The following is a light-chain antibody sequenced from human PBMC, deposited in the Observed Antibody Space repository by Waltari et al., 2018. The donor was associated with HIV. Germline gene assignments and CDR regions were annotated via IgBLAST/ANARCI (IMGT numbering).Light chain of an antibody. J-gene: IGLJ2*01. Sequence: SYELTQPPSVSVSPGQTASITCSGDKLGDKYACWYQQKPGQSPVLVTYQDSKRPPGIPERFSGSNSGNTATLTISGTQAMDEADYYCQAWDSSLVFGGGTKLTVL. CDR2: QDS. CDR1: KLGDKY. V-gene: IGLV3-1*01. CDR3: QAWDSSLV.